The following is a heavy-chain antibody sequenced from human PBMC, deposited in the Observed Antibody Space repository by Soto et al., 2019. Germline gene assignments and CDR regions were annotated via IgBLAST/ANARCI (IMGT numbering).Heavy chain of an antibody. CDR1: GFTFSSYW. V-gene: IGHV3-74*01. J-gene: IGHJ4*02. CDR2: INSDGSST. Sequence: EVQLVESGGGLVQPGGSLRLSCAASGFTFSSYWMHWVRQAPGKGLVWVSRINSDGSSTSYADSVKGRFTISRDNAKNTLYLQMNSLRAEDTDVYYCVRTSLVVAAATREDYWCQGTLVTVSS. D-gene: IGHD2-15*01. CDR3: VRTSLVVAAATREDY.